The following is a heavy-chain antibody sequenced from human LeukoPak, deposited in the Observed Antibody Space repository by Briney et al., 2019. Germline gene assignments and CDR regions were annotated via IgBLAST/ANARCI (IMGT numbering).Heavy chain of an antibody. CDR3: ARGHHQLEL. J-gene: IGHJ4*02. CDR1: GFIFRSHA. V-gene: IGHV3-7*01. D-gene: IGHD1-1*01. CDR2: IKQDGSEK. Sequence: PGGSLRLSCGASGFIFRSHAMSWVRQAPGRGLEWLASIKQDGSEKYYLDSVKGRFAISRNNAENSLYLQMSSLRVEDTAVYYCARGHHQLELWGQG.